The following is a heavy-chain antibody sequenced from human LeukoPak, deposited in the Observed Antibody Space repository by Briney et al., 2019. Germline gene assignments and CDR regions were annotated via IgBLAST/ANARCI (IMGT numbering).Heavy chain of an antibody. V-gene: IGHV4-39*07. J-gene: IGHJ6*03. CDR1: GGSISSYY. Sequence: PSETLSLTCTVAGGSISSYYWGWIRQPPGKGLEWIGSIYYRGSTYYNPSLKSRVTISVDTSKNQFSLKLSSVTAADTAVYYCARSYYYYYYMDVWGKGTTVTVSS. CDR3: ARSYYYYYYMDV. CDR2: IYYRGST.